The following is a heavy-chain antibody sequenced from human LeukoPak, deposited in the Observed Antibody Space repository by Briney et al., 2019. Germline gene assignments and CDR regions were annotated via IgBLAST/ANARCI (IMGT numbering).Heavy chain of an antibody. CDR3: ARVPGYCSRTSCPYWYFDL. Sequence: GGSLRLSCAASGFTFSDYYMSWIRQAPGKGLEWVSYISSSGSTIYYADSVKGRFTISRDNAKNSLYLQMNSLRAEDTAVYYCARVPGYCSRTSCPYWYFDLWGRGTLVTVSS. CDR2: ISSSGSTI. D-gene: IGHD2-2*01. CDR1: GFTFSDYY. V-gene: IGHV3-11*04. J-gene: IGHJ2*01.